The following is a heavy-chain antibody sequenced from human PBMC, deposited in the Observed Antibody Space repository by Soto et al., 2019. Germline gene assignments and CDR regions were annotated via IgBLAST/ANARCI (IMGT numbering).Heavy chain of an antibody. V-gene: IGHV3-53*04. Sequence: GESLKISCAASGFTVSSNYMSWVRQAPGKGLEWVSVIYSGGSTYYADSVKGRFTISRHNSKNTLYLQMNSLRAEDTAVYYCARSGYGVTTRYYFDYWGQGTLVTVSS. CDR3: ARSGYGVTTRYYFDY. J-gene: IGHJ4*02. CDR2: IYSGGST. CDR1: GFTVSSNY. D-gene: IGHD4-17*01.